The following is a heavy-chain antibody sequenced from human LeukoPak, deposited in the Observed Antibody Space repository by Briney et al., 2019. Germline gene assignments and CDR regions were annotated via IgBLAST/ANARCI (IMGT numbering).Heavy chain of an antibody. CDR2: ISSSSSYI. CDR1: GFTFSSYS. D-gene: IGHD2-2*03. CDR3: ARGRVDIVVVYYYYYMDV. V-gene: IGHV3-21*01. Sequence: PWGSLRLSCAASGFTFSSYSMNWVRQAPGKGLEWVSSISSSSSYIYYADSVKGRFTISRDNAKNSLYLQMNSLRAEDTAVYYCARGRVDIVVVYYYYYMDVWGKGTTVTVSS. J-gene: IGHJ6*03.